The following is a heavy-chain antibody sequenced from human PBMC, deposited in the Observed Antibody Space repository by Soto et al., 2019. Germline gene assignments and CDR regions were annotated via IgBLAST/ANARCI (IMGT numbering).Heavy chain of an antibody. CDR2: FYPGDSTS. J-gene: IGHJ3*02. CDR3: ARIIGYCRNNDCSWTFDI. CDR1: GYSFISYW. D-gene: IGHD2-2*03. Sequence: PGKSLKISCKTSGYSFISYWVAWVRQKPGKALEWMGTFYPGDSTSTYSPSFQGQVTISVDKSISTAYLHLSSLKASDTAMYYCARIIGYCRNNDCSWTFDIWGQGTTVTV. V-gene: IGHV5-51*01.